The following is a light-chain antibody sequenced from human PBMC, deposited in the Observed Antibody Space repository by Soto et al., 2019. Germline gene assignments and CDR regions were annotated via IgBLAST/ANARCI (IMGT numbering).Light chain of an antibody. CDR3: QQYKSWPPIT. V-gene: IGKV3-15*01. CDR2: GAS. CDR1: HSLNTD. Sequence: EILMTQSPASLSVSPSTTATLSCXXSHSLNTDLAWYQQKPGQAPRLLLYGASTRATGVPPRFSGGGSGTEFTLTISSLQSEDSAIYYCQQYKSWPPITFGQGTRLETK. J-gene: IGKJ5*01.